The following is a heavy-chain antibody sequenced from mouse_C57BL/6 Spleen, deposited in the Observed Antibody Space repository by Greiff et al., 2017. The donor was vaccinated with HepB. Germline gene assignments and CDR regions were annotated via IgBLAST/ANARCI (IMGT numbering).Heavy chain of an antibody. CDR3: ARHYGNYAFFDY. D-gene: IGHD2-1*01. Sequence: QVQLKESGPELVKPGASVKISCKASGYAFSSSWMNWVKQRPGKGLEWIGRIYPGDGDTNYNGKFKGKATLTADKSSSTAYMQLSSLTSEDSAVYFCARHYGNYAFFDYWGQGTTLTVSS. V-gene: IGHV1-82*01. J-gene: IGHJ2*01. CDR2: IYPGDGDT. CDR1: GYAFSSSW.